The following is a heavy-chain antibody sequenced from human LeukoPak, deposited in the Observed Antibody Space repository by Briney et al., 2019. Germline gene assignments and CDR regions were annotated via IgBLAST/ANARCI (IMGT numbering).Heavy chain of an antibody. CDR3: ASNYYYGMDV. CDR2: INPNSGGR. J-gene: IGHJ6*02. V-gene: IGHV1-2*06. Sequence: GASVKVSCKASGYIFTGYYMHWERQAPGQGLEWMGRINPNSGGRNYAQKFRGRVSMTRDTSISAVYMELSGLRSDDKAVYYCASNYYYGMDVWGQGTTVTVSS. CDR1: GYIFTGYY.